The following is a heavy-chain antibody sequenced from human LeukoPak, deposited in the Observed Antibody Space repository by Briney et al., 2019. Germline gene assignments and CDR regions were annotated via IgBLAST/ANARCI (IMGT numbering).Heavy chain of an antibody. J-gene: IGHJ6*02. CDR1: GGSISSSTFY. V-gene: IGHV4-39*01. CDR2: IDYSGST. Sequence: SETLSLTCTVSGGSISSSTFYWGWIRQPPGKGLEWIGSIDYSGSTYYNSSLKSRVTVSVDTSKTQFSLKLSSVTAADTAVYYCARVGVCSHDRLGLWGQGTTVTVSS. D-gene: IGHD3-22*01. CDR3: ARVGVCSHDRLGL.